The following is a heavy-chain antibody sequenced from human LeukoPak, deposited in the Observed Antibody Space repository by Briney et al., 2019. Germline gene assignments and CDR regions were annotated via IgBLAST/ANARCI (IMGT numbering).Heavy chain of an antibody. J-gene: IGHJ4*02. V-gene: IGHV3-74*01. Sequence: GGSLRLSCAASGFTFRNYWMHWVRRAPGKGLVWVSRISADGSNTPYADSVKGRFTISRDNAKNTLYLQMNSLRAEDTAVYFCARGYSGGYYPYWGQGTLVTVSS. D-gene: IGHD6-19*01. CDR1: GFTFRNYW. CDR3: ARGYSGGYYPY. CDR2: ISADGSNT.